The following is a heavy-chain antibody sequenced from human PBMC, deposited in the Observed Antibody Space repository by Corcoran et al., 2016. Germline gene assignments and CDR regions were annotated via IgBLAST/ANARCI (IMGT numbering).Heavy chain of an antibody. Sequence: QLVESGGGLVQPGESLRLSCAASGFIFRSYYLSWVRQAPGKGLEWVANIKHDGSEQDYVDSVKGRFTVSRDNAKNSLYLQINSLRAEYTAVYYCARYCSSSTCSDAFDIWGQGTVVTVSS. CDR1: GFIFRSYY. CDR2: IKHDGSEQ. J-gene: IGHJ3*02. D-gene: IGHD2-2*01. V-gene: IGHV3-7*03. CDR3: ARYCSSSTCSDAFDI.